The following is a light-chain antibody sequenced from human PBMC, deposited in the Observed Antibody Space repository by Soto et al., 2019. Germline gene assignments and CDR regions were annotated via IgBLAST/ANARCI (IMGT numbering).Light chain of an antibody. J-gene: IGLJ2*01. Sequence: QSALTQPASVSGSPGQSITISCIGTSNDIGGYNYVSWYQQHPGKAPKLMIYEVNNRPSGVSNRFSGSKSVNTASLTISGLQSEDGAHYYCSSYTPSTTPVVFGGGTKVTVL. CDR1: SNDIGGYNY. CDR2: EVN. CDR3: SSYTPSTTPVV. V-gene: IGLV2-14*01.